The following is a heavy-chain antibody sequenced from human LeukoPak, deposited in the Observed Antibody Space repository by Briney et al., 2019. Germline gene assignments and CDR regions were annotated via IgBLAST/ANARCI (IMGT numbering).Heavy chain of an antibody. CDR3: AKGYYDFWSGSHFDI. D-gene: IGHD3-3*01. CDR2: ISYDGSNK. Sequence: GGSLRLSCAASGFTFSSYGMHWVRQAPGKGLEWVAVISYDGSNKYYADSVKGRFTISRDNSKNTLYLQMNSLRAEDTAVHYCAKGYYDFWSGSHFDIWGQGTMVTVSS. J-gene: IGHJ3*02. V-gene: IGHV3-30*18. CDR1: GFTFSSYG.